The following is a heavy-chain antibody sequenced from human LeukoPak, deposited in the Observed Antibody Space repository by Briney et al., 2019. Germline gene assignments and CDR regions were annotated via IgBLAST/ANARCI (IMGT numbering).Heavy chain of an antibody. D-gene: IGHD6-13*01. V-gene: IGHV3-21*01. Sequence: GGSLRLSCTASGFTFSRYSMNCIRQAPGKGLEWVSSISSSSNYIYYADPVKGRFTISRDNAKNSLYLQMNSLRTEDTAVYYCARAPTSEQQLQFDYWGQGTLVTVSS. J-gene: IGHJ4*02. CDR1: GFTFSRYS. CDR2: ISSSSNYI. CDR3: ARAPTSEQQLQFDY.